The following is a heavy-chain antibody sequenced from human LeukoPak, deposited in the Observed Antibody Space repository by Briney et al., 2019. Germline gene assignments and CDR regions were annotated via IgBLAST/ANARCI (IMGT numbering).Heavy chain of an antibody. CDR3: STGPRSGSGSPNWFDP. J-gene: IGHJ5*02. Sequence: GGSLRLSCAASGFTFSNAWMSWVRQAPGKGLEWVGRIKSKTDGGTTDYAAPVKGRFTISRDDSKNTLYLQMNSLKTEDTAVYYCSTGPRSGSGSPNWFDPWGQGTLVTVSS. CDR1: GFTFSNAW. CDR2: IKSKTDGGTT. D-gene: IGHD3-10*01. V-gene: IGHV3-15*01.